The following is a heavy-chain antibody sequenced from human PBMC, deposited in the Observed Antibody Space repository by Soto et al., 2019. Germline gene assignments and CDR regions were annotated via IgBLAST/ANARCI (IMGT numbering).Heavy chain of an antibody. Sequence: PSETLSLTCAVYGGSFSGYYWSWIRQPPGKGLEWIGEINHSGRNNYNPSLKSRVTISVDTSKNQFSLKLSSVTAADTAVYYCASGGDPWGQGTLVTVSS. CDR3: ASGGDP. CDR2: INHSGRN. V-gene: IGHV4-34*01. CDR1: GGSFSGYY. J-gene: IGHJ5*02.